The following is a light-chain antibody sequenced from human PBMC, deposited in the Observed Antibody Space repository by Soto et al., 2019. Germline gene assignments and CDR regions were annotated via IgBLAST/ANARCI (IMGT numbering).Light chain of an antibody. V-gene: IGKV3-15*01. Sequence: SPATVPLSRWYGATLSHMASQSINTYLAWYQQKPGQSPRLLIYGASTRATGIPARFSGGGSGTEFTLTICSLQSEDFAVYYCQQDNISILTFGQGTRLEIK. CDR3: QQDNISILT. CDR2: GAS. J-gene: IGKJ5*01. CDR1: QSINTY.